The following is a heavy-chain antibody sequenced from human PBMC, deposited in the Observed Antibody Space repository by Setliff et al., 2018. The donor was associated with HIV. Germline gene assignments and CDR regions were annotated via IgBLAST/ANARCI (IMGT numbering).Heavy chain of an antibody. J-gene: IGHJ4*02. Sequence: ASVKVSCKASGYTFTSDYIHWVRQAPGQGLEWMGLIDPEDDETLFAEKFQGRVTITADTSTDTAYMELSSLRSEDTAVYYCATPLSHDSSGREPFDYWGQGTLVTVSS. CDR1: GYTFTSDY. D-gene: IGHD3-22*01. CDR2: IDPEDDET. V-gene: IGHV1-69-2*01. CDR3: ATPLSHDSSGREPFDY.